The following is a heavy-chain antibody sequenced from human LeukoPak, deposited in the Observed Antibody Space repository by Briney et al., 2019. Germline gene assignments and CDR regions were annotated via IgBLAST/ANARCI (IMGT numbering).Heavy chain of an antibody. D-gene: IGHD4-17*01. Sequence: VKVSCKASGGTFSSYAISWVRQAPGQGLEWMGGIIPIFGTANYAQKFQGRVTITTDESTSTAYMELSSLRSEDTAVYYCAREYSSWPVTTYLNWFDPWGQGTLVTVSS. CDR3: AREYSSWPVTTYLNWFDP. CDR1: GGTFSSYA. CDR2: IIPIFGTA. V-gene: IGHV1-69*05. J-gene: IGHJ5*02.